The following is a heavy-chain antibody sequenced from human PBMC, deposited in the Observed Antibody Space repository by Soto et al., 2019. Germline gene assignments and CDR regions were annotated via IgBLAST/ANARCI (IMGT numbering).Heavy chain of an antibody. Sequence: PSETLSLTCTVSGGSIGTYYWSWIRQPPGKGLEWIGYIYYRGNTNYYPSLKSRVTISLDTPKNQFSLKLSSVTAADTAVYYCARHPGYYDILTGYTTYYFDYWGQGILVTVSS. J-gene: IGHJ4*02. CDR3: ARHPGYYDILTGYTTYYFDY. CDR1: GGSIGTYY. D-gene: IGHD3-9*01. V-gene: IGHV4-59*08. CDR2: IYYRGNT.